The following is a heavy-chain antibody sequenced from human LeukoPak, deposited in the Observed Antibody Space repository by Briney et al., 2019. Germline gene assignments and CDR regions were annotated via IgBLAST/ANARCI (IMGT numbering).Heavy chain of an antibody. D-gene: IGHD2-21*02. J-gene: IGHJ6*02. Sequence: GASVKVSCKASGGTFISYAISWVRQAPGQGVEWMGRIIPILGIANYAQKFQGRVTITADKSTSTAYMELSSLRSEDTAVYYCAREIGSYCGGDCYSPYYYGMDVWGQGTTVTVSS. CDR1: GGTFISYA. CDR2: IIPILGIA. V-gene: IGHV1-69*04. CDR3: AREIGSYCGGDCYSPYYYGMDV.